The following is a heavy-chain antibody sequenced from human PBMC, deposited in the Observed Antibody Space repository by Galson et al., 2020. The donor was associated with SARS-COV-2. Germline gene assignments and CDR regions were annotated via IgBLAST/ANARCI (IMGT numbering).Heavy chain of an antibody. CDR3: AKSPGRSVAASDY. CDR1: GFTFSSYA. Sequence: GESLKISCAASGFTFSSYAMSWVRQAPGKGLEWVSGISGSGSTTFPADSVKGRFTISRDNSKNTLYLQMNSLRAGDTAVYYCAKSPGRSVAASDYWGQGTLVTVSS. V-gene: IGHV3-23*01. D-gene: IGHD6-19*01. J-gene: IGHJ4*02. CDR2: ISGSGSTT.